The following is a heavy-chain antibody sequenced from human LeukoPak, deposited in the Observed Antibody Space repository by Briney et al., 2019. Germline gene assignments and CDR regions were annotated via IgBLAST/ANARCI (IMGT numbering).Heavy chain of an antibody. D-gene: IGHD6-6*01. CDR3: ARGFVHAFDI. J-gene: IGHJ3*02. Sequence: LGGSLRLSCAASGFAFSTYDMHWFRQPTGKGLEWVSAIGVAGDTYYPGAVKGRFTISRENAKNSLYLQVHSLSAGDTAVYYCARGFVHAFDIWGQGTMVTVSS. CDR2: IGVAGDT. CDR1: GFAFSTYD. V-gene: IGHV3-13*04.